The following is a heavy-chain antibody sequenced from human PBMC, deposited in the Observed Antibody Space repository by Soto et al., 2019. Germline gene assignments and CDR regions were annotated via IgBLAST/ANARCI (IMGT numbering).Heavy chain of an antibody. Sequence: EVHLAESGGGFVKPGGSLSLSCAVSGLTFSNTWMGWLRQAPGKGLEWVGRIKSKTDGGTTDYAAPLEGRFTISRDDSKNILYLHMSSLKTEDTAIYYCRSYYDWVRGFWGQGTLVTVSS. CDR1: GLTFSNTW. CDR3: RSYYDWVRGF. V-gene: IGHV3-15*01. J-gene: IGHJ4*02. D-gene: IGHD3-9*01. CDR2: IKSKTDGGTT.